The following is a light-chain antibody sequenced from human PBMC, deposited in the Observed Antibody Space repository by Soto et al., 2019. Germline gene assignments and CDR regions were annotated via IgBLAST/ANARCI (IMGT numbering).Light chain of an antibody. CDR2: AAS. CDR3: QQSYTSRIT. J-gene: IGKJ5*01. CDR1: QSISSY. Sequence: DIQVTQSPSSLSASVGDRVTITCRASQSISSYLNWYQQKPGKAPKLLIFAASSLQSGVPSRFSGSGSGTDFTLTVSSLQPEDFATYYCQQSYTSRITFGLGTRLEIK. V-gene: IGKV1-39*01.